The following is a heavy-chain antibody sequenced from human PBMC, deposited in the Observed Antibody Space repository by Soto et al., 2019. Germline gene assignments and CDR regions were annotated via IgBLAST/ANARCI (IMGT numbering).Heavy chain of an antibody. D-gene: IGHD2-21*01. V-gene: IGHV2-5*02. CDR2: ISGDDGK. J-gene: IGHJ4*02. Sequence: QITLKESGPTLVKPTQTLTLTCTFSGFSLSTHRVGVAWIRQPPGKALEWLTLISGDDGKHYSPSLRTRLTITKDTSKNHVVLTLTNMDPVDTATYSCAHSPAYCDGPGCDYFDYWGLGTLVTVSS. CDR1: GFSLSTHRVG. CDR3: AHSPAYCDGPGCDYFDY.